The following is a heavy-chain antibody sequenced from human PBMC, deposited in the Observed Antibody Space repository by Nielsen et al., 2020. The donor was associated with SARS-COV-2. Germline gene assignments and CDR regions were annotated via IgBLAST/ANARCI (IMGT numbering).Heavy chain of an antibody. CDR3: ARDGRIGYGVYLDH. CDR1: GFTFSSSG. J-gene: IGHJ4*02. D-gene: IGHD5-12*01. V-gene: IGHV3-23*01. CDR2: VSGDSAATT. Sequence: GESLKISCAASGFTFSSSGMIWVRQAAGKGLEWVSAVSGDSAATTYYPDSVKGRFIISRDNSKNTLYLQMHGLRAEDTAVYYCARDGRIGYGVYLDHWGQGTPVTVSS.